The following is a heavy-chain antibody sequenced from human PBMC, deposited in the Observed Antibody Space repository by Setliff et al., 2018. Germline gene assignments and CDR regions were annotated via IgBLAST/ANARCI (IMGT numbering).Heavy chain of an antibody. CDR3: TSGYSNGYADY. Sequence: PGGSLRLSCTASGFTFSNAWMSWVRQAPGKGLEWVGRIKRITDSGTTDHAAPVKGRFTVSRDDSISTLYLQMNSLKTEDTAVYYCTSGYSNGYADYWGQGTLVTVSS. V-gene: IGHV3-15*01. CDR1: GFTFSNAW. J-gene: IGHJ4*02. CDR2: IKRITDSGTT. D-gene: IGHD5-18*01.